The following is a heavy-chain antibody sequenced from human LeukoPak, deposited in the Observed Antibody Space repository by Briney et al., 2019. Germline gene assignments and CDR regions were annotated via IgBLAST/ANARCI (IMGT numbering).Heavy chain of an antibody. Sequence: AGGSLRLSCAASGFTFSSYGMSWVRQAPGKGLEWVSVMSYSGGSTYYADSVKGRFTISRDNSKNTLYLEMNSLRAEDTAVYYCAKGRGGSYSDPFDYWGQGTLVTVSS. J-gene: IGHJ4*02. CDR3: AKGRGGSYSDPFDY. CDR2: MSYSGGST. CDR1: GFTFSSYG. V-gene: IGHV3-23*01. D-gene: IGHD1-26*01.